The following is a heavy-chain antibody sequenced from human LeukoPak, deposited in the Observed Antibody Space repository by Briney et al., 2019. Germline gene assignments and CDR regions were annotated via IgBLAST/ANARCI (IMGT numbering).Heavy chain of an antibody. Sequence: SETLSLTCTVSGASISRYFWNWIRQPPGKGLEWIGYISYGGSTNYNPSLKSRVTISIDTSKNQFSLKLTSATAADTAVYYCARGDDYKSTLFDYWGQGTLVTVSS. CDR2: ISYGGST. CDR3: ARGDDYKSTLFDY. V-gene: IGHV4-59*01. CDR1: GASISRYF. D-gene: IGHD5-12*01. J-gene: IGHJ4*02.